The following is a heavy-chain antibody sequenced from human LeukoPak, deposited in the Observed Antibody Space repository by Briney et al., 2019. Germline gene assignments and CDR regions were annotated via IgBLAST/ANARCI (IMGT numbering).Heavy chain of an antibody. D-gene: IGHD3-10*01. CDR3: ARGTKPYYYGSGSYPGGYFDY. V-gene: IGHV3-21*01. Sequence: GGSLRLSCATSGFTFSSYSMNWVRQAPGKGLEWVSSISSSSSYIYYADSVKGRFTISRDNAKNSLYLQMNSLRAEDTAVYYCARGTKPYYYGSGSYPGGYFDYWGQGTLVTVSS. CDR1: GFTFSSYS. J-gene: IGHJ4*02. CDR2: ISSSSSYI.